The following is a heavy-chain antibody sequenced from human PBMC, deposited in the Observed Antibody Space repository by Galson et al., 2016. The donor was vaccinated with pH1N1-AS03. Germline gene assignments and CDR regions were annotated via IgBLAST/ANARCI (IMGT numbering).Heavy chain of an antibody. CDR2: ISSGGSTV. D-gene: IGHD3-10*01. Sequence: LRLSCAASGFTFRSYAMKWVRQAPGQGLEWVSYISSGGSTVHYADFARGRFTISRDNAQNSLHLQMNSLRAEDTAVYYCVREIGFFDYWGQGRLVTVSS. V-gene: IGHV3-48*03. CDR1: GFTFRSYA. J-gene: IGHJ4*02. CDR3: VREIGFFDY.